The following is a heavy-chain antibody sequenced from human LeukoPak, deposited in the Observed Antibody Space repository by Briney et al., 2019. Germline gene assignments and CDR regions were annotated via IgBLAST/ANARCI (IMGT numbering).Heavy chain of an antibody. D-gene: IGHD3-16*02. J-gene: IGHJ4*02. CDR3: ARSLKYYDYVWGSYLPFY. Sequence: ASVKVSRKASGYTFTSYGISWVRQAPGQGLEWMGWISAYNGNTNYAQKLQGRVTMTTDTSTSTAYMELRSLRSDDTAVYYCARSLKYYDYVWGSYLPFYWGQGTLVTVSS. CDR2: ISAYNGNT. CDR1: GYTFTSYG. V-gene: IGHV1-18*01.